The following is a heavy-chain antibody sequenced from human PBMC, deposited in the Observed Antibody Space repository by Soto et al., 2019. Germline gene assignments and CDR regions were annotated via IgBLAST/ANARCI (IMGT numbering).Heavy chain of an antibody. CDR3: ARDGNPTLDAFDI. D-gene: IGHD1-1*01. CDR1: GFTFSSYG. CDR2: IWYDGSNK. Sequence: QVQLVEYGGGVVQPGRSLRLSCAASGFTFSSYGMHWFRQAPGKGLEWVAVIWYDGSNKYYADSVKGRFTISRDNSKNTLYLQMNSLRAEDTAVYYCARDGNPTLDAFDIWGQGTMVTVSS. J-gene: IGHJ3*02. V-gene: IGHV3-33*01.